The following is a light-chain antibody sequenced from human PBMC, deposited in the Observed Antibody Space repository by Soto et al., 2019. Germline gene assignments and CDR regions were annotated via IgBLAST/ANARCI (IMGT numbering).Light chain of an antibody. CDR2: EIN. CDR1: SSDVGAYDY. J-gene: IGLJ1*01. Sequence: QSVLTQPPSASGSPGQSVTISCTGTSSDVGAYDYVSWYQQHPGKAPKLMIYEINKRPSGVPDRFSGSKSGNTASLTVSGLQAEDEADYYCSSYTSSITDVFGAGTKVTVL. CDR3: SSYTSSITDV. V-gene: IGLV2-8*01.